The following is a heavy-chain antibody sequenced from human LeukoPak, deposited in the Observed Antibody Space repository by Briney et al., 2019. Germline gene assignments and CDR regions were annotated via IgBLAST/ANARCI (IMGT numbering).Heavy chain of an antibody. CDR3: ARGEGYEKRLGELSLSVY. D-gene: IGHD3-16*02. Sequence: GGSLRLSCAASGLTFSSYSMNWVRQAPGKGLEWVSSISSSSSYIYYADSVKGRFTSSRDNAKNSLYRQMNSLRAEDTAVYYCARGEGYEKRLGELSLSVYWGQGTLVTVSS. V-gene: IGHV3-21*01. CDR2: ISSSSSYI. J-gene: IGHJ4*02. CDR1: GLTFSSYS.